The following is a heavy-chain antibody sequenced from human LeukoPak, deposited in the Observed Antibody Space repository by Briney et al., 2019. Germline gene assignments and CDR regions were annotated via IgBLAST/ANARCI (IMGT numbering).Heavy chain of an antibody. Sequence: GGSLRLSCAASGFTVSSNYMSWVRQAPGKGLEWVSVIYSGGSTYYADSVKGRFTISRDNSKNTLYLQMNSLRAEDTAVYYCARAQYYDILTGYPTPSYYFDYWGQGTLVTVSS. J-gene: IGHJ4*02. CDR1: GFTVSSNY. D-gene: IGHD3-9*01. CDR2: IYSGGST. CDR3: ARAQYYDILTGYPTPSYYFDY. V-gene: IGHV3-53*01.